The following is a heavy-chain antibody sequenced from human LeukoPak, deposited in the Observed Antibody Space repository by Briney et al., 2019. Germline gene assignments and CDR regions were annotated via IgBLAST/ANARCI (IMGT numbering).Heavy chain of an antibody. CDR3: ARVGTYYDILTGPEGYYYGMDV. CDR2: INHSGST. Sequence: SETLSLTCAVYGGSFSGYYWSWNRQPPGKGLEWIGEINHSGSTNYNPSLRSRVTISVDTSKNQFSLKLSSVTAADTAVYYCARVGTYYDILTGPEGYYYGMDVWGQGTTVTVSS. V-gene: IGHV4-34*01. D-gene: IGHD3-9*01. CDR1: GGSFSGYY. J-gene: IGHJ6*02.